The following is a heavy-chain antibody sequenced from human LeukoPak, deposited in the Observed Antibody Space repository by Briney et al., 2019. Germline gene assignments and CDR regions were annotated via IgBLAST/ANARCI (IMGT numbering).Heavy chain of an antibody. Sequence: PGGSLRLSCAASGFTFSSYPMHWVRQAPGKGLEYVSAVSSNGDNTYYANSVKGRFTISRDNSKNTLYLQMASLRGEDTAVYYCARAPREGFSGSYHDYWGQGTLVTVSS. D-gene: IGHD1-26*01. CDR1: GFTFSSYP. CDR2: VSSNGDNT. CDR3: ARAPREGFSGSYHDY. J-gene: IGHJ4*02. V-gene: IGHV3-64*01.